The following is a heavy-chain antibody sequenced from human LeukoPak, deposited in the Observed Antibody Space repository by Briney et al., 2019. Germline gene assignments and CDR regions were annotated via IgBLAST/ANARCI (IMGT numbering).Heavy chain of an antibody. CDR3: ARLLGAGACGYCHTLDY. CDR2: IRSKGYGATP. Sequence: GGSLRLSCTASGFTFGDFAMSWVRQAPGKGLEWVGFIRSKGYGATPAYDASVRGTFSIERADSKRIVYMQMNSAKTKAPSMYLCARLLGAGACGYCHTLDYWGQGTLVTVSS. CDR1: GFTFGDFA. J-gene: IGHJ4*02. V-gene: IGHV3-49*04. D-gene: IGHD2-21*02.